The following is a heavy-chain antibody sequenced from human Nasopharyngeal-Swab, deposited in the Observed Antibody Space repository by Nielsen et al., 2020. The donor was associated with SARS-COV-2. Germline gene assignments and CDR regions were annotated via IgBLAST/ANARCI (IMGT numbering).Heavy chain of an antibody. CDR3: ATRGYCSGGRCYSLYYYYGMDV. V-gene: IGHV1-24*01. CDR1: GYTLTELS. J-gene: IGHJ6*02. Sequence: ASVKVSCKVSGYTLTELSMHWVRQAPGKGLEWMGGFDPEDGETIYAQKFQGRVTMTEDTSTDTAYMELSSLRSEDTAVYYCATRGYCSGGRCYSLYYYYGMDVWGQGTTVTVSS. D-gene: IGHD2-15*01. CDR2: FDPEDGET.